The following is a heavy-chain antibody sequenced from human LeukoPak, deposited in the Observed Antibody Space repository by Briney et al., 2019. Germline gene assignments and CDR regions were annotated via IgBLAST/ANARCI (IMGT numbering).Heavy chain of an antibody. Sequence: SVTLSLTCTVSGGSISSGDYYWSWIRQPPGKGLEWIGYIYYSGSTYYNPSLKSRVTISVDTSKNQFSLKLSSVTAADTAVYYCARAKRNYDCVWGSYRTSPGEPNLIDYWGQGTLVTVSS. CDR1: GGSISSGDYY. CDR2: IYYSGST. V-gene: IGHV4-30-4*01. CDR3: ARAKRNYDCVWGSYRTSPGEPNLIDY. J-gene: IGHJ4*02. D-gene: IGHD3-16*02.